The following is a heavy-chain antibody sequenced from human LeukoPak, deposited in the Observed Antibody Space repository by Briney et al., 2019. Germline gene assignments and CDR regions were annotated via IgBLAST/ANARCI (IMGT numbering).Heavy chain of an antibody. D-gene: IGHD3-10*01. J-gene: IGHJ6*03. Sequence: SVKVSCKASGGTFSSYAISWVRQAPGQGLEWMGGIIPIFGTANYAQKFQGRVTITADESTSTAYMELSSLRSEDTAVYYCAITTVRGVISYYYYYYMDVWGKGTTVTISS. CDR1: GGTFSSYA. V-gene: IGHV1-69*13. CDR2: IIPIFGTA. CDR3: AITTVRGVISYYYYYYMDV.